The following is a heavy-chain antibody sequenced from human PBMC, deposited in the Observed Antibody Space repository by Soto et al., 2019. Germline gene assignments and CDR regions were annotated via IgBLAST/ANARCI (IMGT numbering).Heavy chain of an antibody. D-gene: IGHD3-3*01. Sequence: GGSLRLSCAASGFTFSSYGMHWVRQAPGKGLEWVAVIWYDGSNKYYADSVKGRFTISRDNSKNTLYLQMNSLRAEDTAVYYCARISITIFGVVIFLNAMVKAFDYWGQGTLVTVSS. CDR2: IWYDGSNK. V-gene: IGHV3-33*01. J-gene: IGHJ4*02. CDR3: ARISITIFGVVIFLNAMVKAFDY. CDR1: GFTFSSYG.